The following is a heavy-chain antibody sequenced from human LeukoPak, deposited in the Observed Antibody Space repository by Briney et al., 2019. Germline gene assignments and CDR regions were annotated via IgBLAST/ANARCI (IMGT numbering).Heavy chain of an antibody. J-gene: IGHJ5*02. V-gene: IGHV3-74*01. CDR3: ARDRGSGWYVQRWFDP. D-gene: IGHD6-19*01. CDR1: GFTFSSCW. Sequence: PGGSLRLSCAASGFTFSSCWMHWVRQAPGKGLVWVSRINSDGSSTSYADSVKGRFTISRDNAKNTLYLQMNSLRAEDTAVYYCARDRGSGWYVQRWFDPWGQGTLVTVSS. CDR2: INSDGSST.